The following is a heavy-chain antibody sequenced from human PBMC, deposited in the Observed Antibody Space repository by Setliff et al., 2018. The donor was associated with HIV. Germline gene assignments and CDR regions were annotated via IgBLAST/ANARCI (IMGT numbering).Heavy chain of an antibody. J-gene: IGHJ5*02. CDR1: GGSFGVYR. CDR2: IDSSGTT. D-gene: IGHD3-10*01. V-gene: IGHV4-4*07. CDR3: ARDGHSSGLGSYGP. Sequence: NPSETLSLTCTISGGSFGVYRWSWIRQSAGRGLEWIGRIDSSGTTDYKPSLKGRVAISVDTSRNHFSLRVTSVTAADTAVYFCARDGHSSGLGSYGPWGPGILVTVSS.